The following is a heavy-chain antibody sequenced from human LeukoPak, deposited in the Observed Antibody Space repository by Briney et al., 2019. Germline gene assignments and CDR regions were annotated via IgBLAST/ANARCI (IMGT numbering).Heavy chain of an antibody. CDR1: GFTFSSYS. CDR2: ISGSGDST. D-gene: IGHD4-17*01. Sequence: GGSLRLSCTASGFTFSSYSMSWVRQAPGKGLEWVSVISGSGDSTYYADSVKGRFTISRDNSKNTLYLQMNSLRAEDTAVYYCAKRGPSTVTYNYYFDYWGQGTLVTVSS. V-gene: IGHV3-23*01. J-gene: IGHJ4*02. CDR3: AKRGPSTVTYNYYFDY.